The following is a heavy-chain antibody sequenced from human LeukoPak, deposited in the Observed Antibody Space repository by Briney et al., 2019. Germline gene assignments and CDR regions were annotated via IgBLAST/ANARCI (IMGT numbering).Heavy chain of an antibody. V-gene: IGHV1-46*01. CDR3: ARSYYDFWSGYYRSYFDY. Sequence: ASVKVSRKASGYTFTSYYMHWVRQAPGQGLEWMGIINPSGGSTSYAQKFQGRVTMTRDTSTSTVYMELSSLRSEDTAVYYCARSYYDFWSGYYRSYFDYWGQGTLVTVSS. D-gene: IGHD3-3*01. CDR1: GYTFTSYY. CDR2: INPSGGST. J-gene: IGHJ4*02.